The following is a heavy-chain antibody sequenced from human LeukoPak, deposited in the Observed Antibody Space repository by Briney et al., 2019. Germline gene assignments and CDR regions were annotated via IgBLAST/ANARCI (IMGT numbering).Heavy chain of an antibody. J-gene: IGHJ4*01. V-gene: IGHV3-7*05. CDR1: GFTFSSYW. CDR3: ARDLFYFDY. CDR2: VKRDGSEK. Sequence: GGSLRLSCAASGFTFSSYWMSWVRQAPGKGLEWVANVKRDGSEKYYVDSVKGRFTISRDNAKNSLYLQMNSLRAKDTAVYYCARDLFYFDYWGQGTLVTVSS.